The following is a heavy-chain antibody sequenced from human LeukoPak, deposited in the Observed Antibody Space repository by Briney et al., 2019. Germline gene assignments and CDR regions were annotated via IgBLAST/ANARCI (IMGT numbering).Heavy chain of an antibody. J-gene: IGHJ4*02. CDR1: GFTFSSYA. Sequence: PGGSLRLSCAASGFTFSSYAMHWVRQAPGKGLEWVAVISYDGSNKYYADSVKGRFTISRDNSKNTLYLQMNSLRAEDTAVYYCAKDSAAASPGSDYWGQGTLVTVSS. CDR3: AKDSAAASPGSDY. V-gene: IGHV3-30*04. D-gene: IGHD3-10*01. CDR2: ISYDGSNK.